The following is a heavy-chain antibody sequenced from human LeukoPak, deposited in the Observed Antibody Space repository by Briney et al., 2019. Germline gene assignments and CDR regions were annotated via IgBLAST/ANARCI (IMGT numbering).Heavy chain of an antibody. V-gene: IGHV4-59*01. CDR3: ARSLHCSGGSCYSSWFDP. CDR2: IYYSGST. Sequence: SETLSLICTVSGGSISSYYWSWIRQPPGKGLEWIGYIYYSGSTNYNSSLKSRVIISVDTSKNQFSLKLSSVTAADTAVYYCARSLHCSGGSCYSSWFDPWGQGTLVTVSS. J-gene: IGHJ5*02. CDR1: GGSISSYY. D-gene: IGHD2-15*01.